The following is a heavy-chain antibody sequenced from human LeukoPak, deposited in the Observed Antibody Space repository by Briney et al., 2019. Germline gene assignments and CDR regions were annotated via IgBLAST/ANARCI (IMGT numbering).Heavy chain of an antibody. V-gene: IGHV1-18*01. J-gene: IGHJ3*02. CDR2: ISGYNGNT. Sequence: ASVMVSCTASGYTFTSYGISWVRQAPGQGVEWMGWISGYNGNTNYAQTLQGSVTTTTDTSTSTAYMQLRSLRSDATAVYYCPRERKIGTRPSYAFDIWGQGTMVTVSS. CDR3: PRERKIGTRPSYAFDI. CDR1: GYTFTSYG. D-gene: IGHD1-26*01.